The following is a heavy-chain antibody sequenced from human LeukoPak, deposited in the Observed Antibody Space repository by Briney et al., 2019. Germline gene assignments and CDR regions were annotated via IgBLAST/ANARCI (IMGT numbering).Heavy chain of an antibody. CDR3: ASRPVAAANSPLDY. V-gene: IGHV4-34*01. J-gene: IGHJ4*02. CDR1: GGSFSDYY. Sequence: PSETLSLTCAVYGGSFSDYYWTWIRQPPGRGLEWIGEINHGGSTDYTPSLKSRVAISVDTSKNQFSLKLSSVTAADTAVYYCASRPVAAANSPLDYWGQGTLVTVSS. D-gene: IGHD6-13*01. CDR2: INHGGST.